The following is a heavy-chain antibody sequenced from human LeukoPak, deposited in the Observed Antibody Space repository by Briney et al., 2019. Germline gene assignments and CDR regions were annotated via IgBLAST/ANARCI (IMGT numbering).Heavy chain of an antibody. Sequence: GGSLRLSCAASGFTFSSYGMHWVRQAPGKGLEWVAVISYDGSNKYYADSVKGRFTISRDNSKNTLYLQMNSLRAEDTALYYCAKDTRGLYSSGNFDYWGQGTLVTVSS. V-gene: IGHV3-30*18. D-gene: IGHD6-19*01. CDR1: GFTFSSYG. J-gene: IGHJ4*02. CDR2: ISYDGSNK. CDR3: AKDTRGLYSSGNFDY.